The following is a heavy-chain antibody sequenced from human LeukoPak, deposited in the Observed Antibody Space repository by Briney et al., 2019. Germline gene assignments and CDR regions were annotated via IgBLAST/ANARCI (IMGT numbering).Heavy chain of an antibody. CDR2: IIPIFGTA. CDR3: ARSEEGSVAGPDDYYYYYVDV. D-gene: IGHD6-19*01. CDR1: GGTFSSYA. J-gene: IGHJ6*03. Sequence: GASVKVSCKASGGTFSSYAISWVRQAPGQGLEWMGGIIPIFGTANYAQKFQGRVTITADKSTSTAYMELSSLRSEDTAVYYCARSEEGSVAGPDDYYYYYVDVWGKGTTVTVSS. V-gene: IGHV1-69*06.